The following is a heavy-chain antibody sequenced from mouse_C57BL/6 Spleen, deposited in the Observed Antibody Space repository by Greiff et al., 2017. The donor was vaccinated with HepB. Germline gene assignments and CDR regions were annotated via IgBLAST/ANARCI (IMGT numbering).Heavy chain of an antibody. CDR3: ARSGITTAFDY. Sequence: QVQLQQPGAELVKPGASVKMSCKASGYTFTSYWITWVKQRPGQGLEWIGDIYPGSGSTNYNEKFKSKATLTVDKSSSTAYMQLSSLTSEDSAVYYCARSGITTAFDYWGQGTTLTVSS. D-gene: IGHD1-2*01. J-gene: IGHJ2*01. CDR2: IYPGSGST. V-gene: IGHV1-55*01. CDR1: GYTFTSYW.